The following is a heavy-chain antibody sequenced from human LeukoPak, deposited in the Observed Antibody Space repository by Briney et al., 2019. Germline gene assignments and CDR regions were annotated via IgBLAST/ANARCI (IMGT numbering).Heavy chain of an antibody. CDR3: ARRSRDGWYFDY. Sequence: PGGSLRLSCAASGFTFSSCGMHWVRQAPGRGLEWVAVISYDGSNKYYADSVKGRFTISRDNSKNTLYLQMNSLRAEDTAVYYCARRSRDGWYFDYWGQGTLVTVSS. V-gene: IGHV3-30*03. CDR1: GFTFSSCG. CDR2: ISYDGSNK. D-gene: IGHD5-24*01. J-gene: IGHJ4*02.